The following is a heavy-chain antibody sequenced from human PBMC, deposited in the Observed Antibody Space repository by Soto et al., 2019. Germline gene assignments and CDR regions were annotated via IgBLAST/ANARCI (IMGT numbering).Heavy chain of an antibody. V-gene: IGHV5-10-1*01. Sequence: PGESLKISCKGSGYSFTSYWISWVRQMPGKGLEWMGRIDPSDSYTNYSPSFQGHVTISADKSISTAYLQWSSLKASDTAMYYCAMGYCGGDCYSYYYGMDVWGQGTTVTVSS. CDR2: IDPSDSYT. D-gene: IGHD2-21*02. CDR3: AMGYCGGDCYSYYYGMDV. J-gene: IGHJ6*02. CDR1: GYSFTSYW.